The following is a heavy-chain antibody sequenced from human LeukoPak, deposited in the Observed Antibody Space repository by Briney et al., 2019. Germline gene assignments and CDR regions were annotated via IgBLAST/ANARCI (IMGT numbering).Heavy chain of an antibody. D-gene: IGHD2-15*01. Sequence: QTGGSLRLSCAASGFTFSSYAMGWVRQAPGKGLESVSVISDVGGNTYYADSVKGRFTISRDNSKNTLYLQMNSLRAEDTAVYYCTKDFRGYCSGGGRCYGWFDPWGRGTLVTVSS. CDR3: TKDFRGYCSGGGRCYGWFDP. CDR2: ISDVGGNT. J-gene: IGHJ5*02. V-gene: IGHV3-23*01. CDR1: GFTFSSYA.